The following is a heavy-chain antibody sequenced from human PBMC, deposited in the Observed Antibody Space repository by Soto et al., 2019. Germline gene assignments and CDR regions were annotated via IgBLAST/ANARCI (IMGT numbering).Heavy chain of an antibody. CDR1: GGSISSYY. CDR3: ERDSYYYGMDV. J-gene: IGHJ6*02. Sequence: SETLSLTCTVSGGSISSYYWSWIRQPPGKGLEWIGYIYYSGSTNYNPSLKSRVTISVDKSKNQFSLKLSSVTAADTAVYYCERDSYYYGMDVWGQGTTVTVSS. CDR2: IYYSGST. V-gene: IGHV4-59*01.